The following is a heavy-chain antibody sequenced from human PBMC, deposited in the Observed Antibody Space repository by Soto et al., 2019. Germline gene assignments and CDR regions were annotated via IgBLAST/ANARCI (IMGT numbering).Heavy chain of an antibody. D-gene: IGHD4-17*01. CDR1: GFTFSSFA. J-gene: IGHJ4*02. Sequence: EVQLLESGGGLVQPGGSLRLSCAASGFTFSSFAMSWVRQAPGQGLEWVSTISGSAANTDYADSVNGRFTISRDNSKNTLSLQMTSLRAEDTAVSYCARFLPKTTMRFDYWGQGALVTVSS. V-gene: IGHV3-23*01. CDR3: ARFLPKTTMRFDY. CDR2: ISGSAANT.